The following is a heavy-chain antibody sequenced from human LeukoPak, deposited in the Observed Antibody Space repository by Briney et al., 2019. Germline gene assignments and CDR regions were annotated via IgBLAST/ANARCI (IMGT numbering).Heavy chain of an antibody. V-gene: IGHV5-10-1*01. Sequence: GESLKISCKGSGYSFTSYWISWVRQMPGKGLEWMGRIDPSDSYTNYSPSFQGHVTISADKSISTAYLQWSSLEASDTAMYYCAGDSSSWYYYYGMDVWGKGTTVTVSS. D-gene: IGHD6-13*01. J-gene: IGHJ6*04. CDR3: AGDSSSWYYYYGMDV. CDR1: GYSFTSYW. CDR2: IDPSDSYT.